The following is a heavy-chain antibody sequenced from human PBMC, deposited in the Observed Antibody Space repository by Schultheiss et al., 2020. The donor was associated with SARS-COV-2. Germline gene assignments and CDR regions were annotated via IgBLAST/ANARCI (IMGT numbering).Heavy chain of an antibody. CDR3: AREVCSGGSCYSVRFDY. CDR2: IYYSGST. J-gene: IGHJ4*02. Sequence: SETLSLTCTVSGGSVSSGSYYWSWIRQPPGKGLEWIGYIYYSGSTNYNPSLKSRVTISVDTSKNQFSLKLSSVTAADTAVYYCAREVCSGGSCYSVRFDYWGQGTLVTVSS. CDR1: GGSVSSGSYY. D-gene: IGHD2-15*01. V-gene: IGHV4-61*01.